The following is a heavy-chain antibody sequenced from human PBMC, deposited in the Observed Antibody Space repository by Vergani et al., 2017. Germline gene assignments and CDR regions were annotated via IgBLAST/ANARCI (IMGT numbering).Heavy chain of an antibody. D-gene: IGHD5-24*01. V-gene: IGHV1-69*04. Sequence: QVQLVQSGAEVKKPGSSVKVSCKASGGTFSSYAISWVRQAPGQGLEWMGRIIPILGIANYAQKFQGRVTITAEKSTSTAYMELSSLRSEDTAVYYCARDPDGYNSFDYWGQGTLVTVSS. J-gene: IGHJ4*02. CDR3: ARDPDGYNSFDY. CDR1: GGTFSSYA. CDR2: IIPILGIA.